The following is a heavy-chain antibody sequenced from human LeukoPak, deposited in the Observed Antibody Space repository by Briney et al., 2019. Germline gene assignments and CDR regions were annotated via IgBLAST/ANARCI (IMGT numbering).Heavy chain of an antibody. D-gene: IGHD5-18*01. CDR3: ARVGYCYGHWYFDL. Sequence: PGGSLRLSCVASGFTVSRNYMSWVRQAPGKGLEWVSVIYSGGSTYYADSVKGRFTISRDSSKNTLYLQMDSLRAGDTAVYYCARVGYCYGHWYFDLWGRGTLVTVSS. V-gene: IGHV3-53*01. CDR2: IYSGGST. CDR1: GFTVSRNY. J-gene: IGHJ2*01.